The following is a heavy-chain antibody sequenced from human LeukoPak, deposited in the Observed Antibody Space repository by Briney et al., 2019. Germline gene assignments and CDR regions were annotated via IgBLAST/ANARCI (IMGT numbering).Heavy chain of an antibody. CDR1: GGSFSGYY. CDR3: ARGWYDY. Sequence: LSLTCAVYGGSFSGYYWTWIRQAPGKGLEWVSYISSSGSTIYYADSVKGRFTISRDNAKNSLYLQMNSLRAEDTAVYYCARGWYDYWGQGTLVTVSS. V-gene: IGHV3-11*04. J-gene: IGHJ4*02. D-gene: IGHD2-15*01. CDR2: ISSSGSTI.